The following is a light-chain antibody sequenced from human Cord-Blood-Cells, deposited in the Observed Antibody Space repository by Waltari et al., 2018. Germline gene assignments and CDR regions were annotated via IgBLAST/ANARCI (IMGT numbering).Light chain of an antibody. CDR1: SSDVGGYNY. Sequence: QSALTQPASVSGSPGQSITIPCTGTSSDVGGYNYVSWYQQHPGKAHKLMIYDVSQRPSGVSNRFSGSKSGNTASLTISGLQAEDEADYYCSSYTSSSTLFGGGTKLTVL. CDR3: SSYTSSSTL. J-gene: IGLJ2*01. V-gene: IGLV2-14*01. CDR2: DVS.